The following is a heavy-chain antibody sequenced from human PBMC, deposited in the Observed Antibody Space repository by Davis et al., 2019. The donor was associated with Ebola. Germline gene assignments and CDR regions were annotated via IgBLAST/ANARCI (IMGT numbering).Heavy chain of an antibody. V-gene: IGHV4-30-4*07. D-gene: IGHD3-10*01. CDR2: IYYSGST. CDR3: ARGGVYYYGSGSLWRYYGMDV. CDR1: GGSISSGGYS. Sequence: MPSETLSLTCAVSGGSISSGGYSWSWIRQPPGKGLEWIGYIYYSGSTYYNPSLKSRVTISVDTSKNQFSLKLSSVTAADTAVYYCARGGVYYYGSGSLWRYYGMDVWGQGTTVTVSS. J-gene: IGHJ6*02.